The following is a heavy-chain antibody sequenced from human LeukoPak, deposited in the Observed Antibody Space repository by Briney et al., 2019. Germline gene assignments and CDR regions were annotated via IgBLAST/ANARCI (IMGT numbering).Heavy chain of an antibody. J-gene: IGHJ4*02. CDR1: GDSISSSSYY. D-gene: IGHD2-2*01. CDR3: ARGLEYCGSISCLYYFDY. Sequence: SETLSLTCSVSGDSISSSSYYWGWIRQPPGKGLEWIGSIYYSGSTYYNPSLRSRVTISVDTSKNQFSLKLTSVTAADTAVFYCARGLEYCGSISCLYYFDYWGQGTLVTVSS. V-gene: IGHV4-39*07. CDR2: IYYSGST.